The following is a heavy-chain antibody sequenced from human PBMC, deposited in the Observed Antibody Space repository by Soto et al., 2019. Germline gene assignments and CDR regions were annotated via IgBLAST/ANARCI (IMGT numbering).Heavy chain of an antibody. D-gene: IGHD2-15*01. CDR2: IIPIFGTA. Sequence: SVKVPCKASGGTFSSYAISWVRQAPGQGLEWMGGIIPIFGTANYAQKFQGRVTITADKSTSTAYMELSSLRSEDTAVYYCASCSGGSCYSPFDYWGQGTLVTVSS. V-gene: IGHV1-69*06. CDR1: GGTFSSYA. CDR3: ASCSGGSCYSPFDY. J-gene: IGHJ4*02.